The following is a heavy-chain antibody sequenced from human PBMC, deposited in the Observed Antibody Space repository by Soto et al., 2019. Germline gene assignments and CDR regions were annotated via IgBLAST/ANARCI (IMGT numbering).Heavy chain of an antibody. V-gene: IGHV4-59*08. CDR1: GDSISSYN. D-gene: IGHD3-10*01. J-gene: IGHJ5*02. CDR2: FRSSGGT. CDR3: ARGSLWFGALGADDP. Sequence: SETLSLTCTVSGDSISSYNLAWIRQPPGKGLEWIGYFRSSGGTSYNPSLKSRVAISADTSTKQFSLRLTSVTAADTAVYYCARGSLWFGALGADDPWGQGPLVTVS.